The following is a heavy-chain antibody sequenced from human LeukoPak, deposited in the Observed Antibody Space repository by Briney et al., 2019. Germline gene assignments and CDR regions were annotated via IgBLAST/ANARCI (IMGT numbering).Heavy chain of an antibody. J-gene: IGHJ4*02. CDR1: GGSISSGNYV. V-gene: IGHV4-61*02. CDR3: ARTPTIVVVPAAILYFDY. Sequence: SQTLSLTCTVSGGSISSGNYVWSWIRQPAGKGLEWIGRIYTSGSTTYNPSLKSRVTISVDTSKNQFSLKLSSVTAADTAVYYCARTPTIVVVPAAILYFDYWGQGTLVTVSS. D-gene: IGHD2-2*01. CDR2: IYTSGST.